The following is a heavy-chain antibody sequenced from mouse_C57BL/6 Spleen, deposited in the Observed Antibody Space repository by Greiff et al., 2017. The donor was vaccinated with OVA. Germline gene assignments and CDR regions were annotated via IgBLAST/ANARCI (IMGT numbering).Heavy chain of an antibody. CDR3: TRGITTVVALDY. Sequence: EVQLQQSGTVLARPGASVKMSCKTSGYTFTSYWMHWVKQRPGQGLEWIGAIYPGNSDTSYNQKVKGKAKLTAVTSASTAYMELSSLTNEDSAVYYCTRGITTVVALDYWGQGTTLTVSS. D-gene: IGHD1-1*01. CDR1: GYTFTSYW. V-gene: IGHV1-5*01. J-gene: IGHJ2*01. CDR2: IYPGNSDT.